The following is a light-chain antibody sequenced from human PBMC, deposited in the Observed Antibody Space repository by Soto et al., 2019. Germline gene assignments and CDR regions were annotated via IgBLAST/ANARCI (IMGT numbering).Light chain of an antibody. CDR1: QSVRHY. Sequence: EIVLTQSPATLSLSPGERATLSCRASQSVRHYLAWYQQKPGQAPRLLIYDASNRATGIPARFSGSGSGTAFTLTISSLEPEDFAVYYCQQRSNWLITFGQGTRLEIK. CDR3: QQRSNWLIT. J-gene: IGKJ5*01. CDR2: DAS. V-gene: IGKV3-11*01.